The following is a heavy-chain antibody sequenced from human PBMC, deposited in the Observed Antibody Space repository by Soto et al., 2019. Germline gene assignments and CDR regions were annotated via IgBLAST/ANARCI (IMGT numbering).Heavy chain of an antibody. J-gene: IGHJ4*02. CDR1: GYTFTSYG. CDR2: ISAYSGST. Sequence: QVQLVQSGAEVKKPGASVKVSCKASGYTFTSYGISWVRQAPGQGLEWMGWISAYSGSTKYAQKLQDRVTMTTDTSTNIAYMELRRLRSDDTAIYYCARGPPTSCSGGNCYSHYFDYWGQGTLVTGSS. CDR3: ARGPPTSCSGGNCYSHYFDY. V-gene: IGHV1-18*01. D-gene: IGHD2-15*01.